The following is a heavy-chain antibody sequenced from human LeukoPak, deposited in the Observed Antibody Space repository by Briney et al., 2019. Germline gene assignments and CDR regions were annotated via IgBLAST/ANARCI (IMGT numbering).Heavy chain of an antibody. CDR2: ISAYNGNT. CDR1: DYTFTSYG. Sequence: ASLKVSCKASDYTFTSYGISWVRQDPGQGLEWMGWISAYNGNTNYAQKLQGRVTMTTDTSTSTAYMELRSLRSDDTAVYYCARSSSVTIPGYYFDYWGQGTLVTVSS. J-gene: IGHJ4*02. V-gene: IGHV1-18*01. CDR3: ARSSSVTIPGYYFDY. D-gene: IGHD2-21*01.